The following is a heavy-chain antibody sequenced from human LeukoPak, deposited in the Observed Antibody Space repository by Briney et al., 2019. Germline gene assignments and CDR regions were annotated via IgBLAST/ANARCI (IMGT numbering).Heavy chain of an antibody. CDR1: GYTFTSYG. CDR2: ISAYNGNT. V-gene: IGHV1-18*01. D-gene: IGHD3-9*01. J-gene: IGHJ4*02. CDR3: AKDGYFDWSRHSHFDY. Sequence: ASVKVSCKASGYTFTSYGISWVRQAPGQGLEWIGWISAYNGNTNYAQKLQGRVTMTTDTSTSTAYMELRSLRAEDTAVYYCAKDGYFDWSRHSHFDYWGQGTLVTVSS.